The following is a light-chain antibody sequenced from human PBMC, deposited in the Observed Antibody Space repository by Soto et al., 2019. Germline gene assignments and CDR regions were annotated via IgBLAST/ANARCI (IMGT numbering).Light chain of an antibody. CDR3: QQYNSYSQT. CDR1: QSVSSN. CDR2: GAS. Sequence: EIVMTQSPGTLSVSPGERATLSCRASQSVSSNLAWYQQKPGQAPRLLIYGASTRATGIPARFSGSGSGTEFTLTISSLQPEDFATYYCQQYNSYSQTFGQGTKVDIK. V-gene: IGKV3-15*01. J-gene: IGKJ1*01.